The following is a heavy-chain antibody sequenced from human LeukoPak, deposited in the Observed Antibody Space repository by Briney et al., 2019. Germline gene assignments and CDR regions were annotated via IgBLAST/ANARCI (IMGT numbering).Heavy chain of an antibody. CDR3: ARVGYCSSTSCQPGDY. Sequence: SVKVSCKASGGTFSSYAISWVRQAPGQGLEWMGGIIPIFGTANYAQRFQGRVTITADKSTSTAYMELSSLRSEDTAVYYCARVGYCSSTSCQPGDYWGQGALVTVSS. CDR1: GGTFSSYA. V-gene: IGHV1-69*06. D-gene: IGHD2-2*01. J-gene: IGHJ4*02. CDR2: IIPIFGTA.